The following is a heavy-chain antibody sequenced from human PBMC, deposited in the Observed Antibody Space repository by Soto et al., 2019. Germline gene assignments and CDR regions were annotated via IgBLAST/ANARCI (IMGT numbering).Heavy chain of an antibody. D-gene: IGHD6-19*01. CDR2: IYPGDSDA. J-gene: IGHJ3*02. CDR3: ARQGDMAATPADAFDI. Sequence: GESLKISCKGSGDDFSTYWIAWVRQMPGKGLEWMGIIYPGDSDARYSPSFAGQVTISVDKSITTAYLHWSSLEASDSAVYYCARQGDMAATPADAFDIWGQGTLVTVSS. CDR1: GDDFSTYW. V-gene: IGHV5-51*01.